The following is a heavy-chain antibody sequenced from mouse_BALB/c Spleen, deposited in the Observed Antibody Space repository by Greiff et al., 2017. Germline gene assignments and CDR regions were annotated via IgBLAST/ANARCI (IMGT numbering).Heavy chain of an antibody. CDR2: INPYNDGT. CDR3: ARFYDYDEGYYYAMDY. J-gene: IGHJ4*01. Sequence: VQLQQSGPELVKPGASVKMSCKASGYTFTSYVMHWVKQKPGQGLEWIGYINPYNDGTKYNEKFKGKATLTSDKSSSTAYMELSSLTSEDSAVYYCARFYDYDEGYYYAMDYWGQGTSVTVSS. V-gene: IGHV1-14*01. CDR1: GYTFTSYV. D-gene: IGHD2-4*01.